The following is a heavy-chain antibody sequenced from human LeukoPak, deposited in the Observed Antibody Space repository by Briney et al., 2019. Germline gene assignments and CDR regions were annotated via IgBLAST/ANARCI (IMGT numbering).Heavy chain of an antibody. CDR2: ISSSSSTI. CDR1: GFTFSSYS. D-gene: IGHD1-26*01. Sequence: GGSLRLSCAASGFTFSSYSMNWVRQAPGKGLEWVSYISSSSSTIYYADSVKGRFTISRDNAKNSLYLQMNSLRAEDTAVYYCARGGQWELLVAFDIWGQGTMVTVSS. CDR3: ARGGQWELLVAFDI. V-gene: IGHV3-48*01. J-gene: IGHJ3*02.